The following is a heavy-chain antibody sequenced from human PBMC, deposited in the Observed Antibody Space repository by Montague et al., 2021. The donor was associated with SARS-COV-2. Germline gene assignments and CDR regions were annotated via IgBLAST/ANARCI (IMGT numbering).Heavy chain of an antibody. CDR3: ARSFSIFGVVIIPAYFDY. D-gene: IGHD3-3*01. Sequence: VKHTQTLPLTCTFSGFSLSTSGMCVSWIRQPPGKALEWLALIDWDDDKYYSTSLKTRLTISKDTSKNQVVLTMTNMDPVDTATYYCARSFSIFGVVIIPAYFDYWGQGTLVTVSS. CDR1: GFSLSTSGMC. J-gene: IGHJ4*02. CDR2: IDWDDDK. V-gene: IGHV2-70*01.